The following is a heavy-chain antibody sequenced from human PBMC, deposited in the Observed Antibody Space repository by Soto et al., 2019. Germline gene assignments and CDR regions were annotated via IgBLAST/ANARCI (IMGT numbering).Heavy chain of an antibody. CDR2: INHSGTT. J-gene: IGHJ6*02. V-gene: IGHV4-34*01. Sequence: SATLSLTCAVHGGSFSGYYWRWIRQSPGKGLEWIGEINHSGTTHYNPSLKGRVTMSVDTSKNQFSLKLYSVTAADTAVFYCARRTAAPYHYYYAMDVWGQGTTVNVS. D-gene: IGHD2-2*01. CDR1: GGSFSGYY. CDR3: ARRTAAPYHYYYAMDV.